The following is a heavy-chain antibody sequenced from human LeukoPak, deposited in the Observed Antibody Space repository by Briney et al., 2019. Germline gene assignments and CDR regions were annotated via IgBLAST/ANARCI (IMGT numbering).Heavy chain of an antibody. CDR2: IKQDGSEK. D-gene: IGHD5-12*01. CDR3: ARGGGYAWDY. V-gene: IGHV3-7*01. Sequence: GGSLRLSCAASGFTFSTYWMNWVRQAPGKGLEWVANIKQDGSEKYYVDSAKGRFTISRDNARNSLYLQMNSLRADDTAVYYCARGGGYAWDYWGQGTLVTVSS. CDR1: GFTFSTYW. J-gene: IGHJ4*02.